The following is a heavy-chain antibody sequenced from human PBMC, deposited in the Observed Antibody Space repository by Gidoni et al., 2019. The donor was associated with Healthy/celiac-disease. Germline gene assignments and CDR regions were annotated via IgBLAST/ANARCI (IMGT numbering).Heavy chain of an antibody. Sequence: EVQLVESGGGLVQPGGSLRLSCAASGFTVSSYAMHWVRQAPGKGLEYVSAISSNGGSTYYANSVKGRFTISRDNSKNTLYLQMGSLRAEDMAVYYCARGGLWFGEPPSFDYWGQGTLVTVSS. CDR1: GFTVSSYA. CDR2: ISSNGGST. CDR3: ARGGLWFGEPPSFDY. J-gene: IGHJ4*02. V-gene: IGHV3-64*01. D-gene: IGHD3-10*01.